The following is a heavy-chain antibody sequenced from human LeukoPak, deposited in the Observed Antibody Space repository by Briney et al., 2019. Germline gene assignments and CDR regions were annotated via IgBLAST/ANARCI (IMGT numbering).Heavy chain of an antibody. Sequence: SETCPSPALSLVAPSVDTPGVGSGSPQGGGLEWIGYIYYSGDTAYNPSLRSRVTLSVDTSKNQFSLQLRSVTTADTAVYYCVRGPYGASISKWFDPWGQGTQVIVSP. V-gene: IGHV4-59*01. D-gene: IGHD4/OR15-4a*01. CDR3: VRGPYGASISKWFDP. CDR1: VAPSVDTP. CDR2: IYYSGDT. J-gene: IGHJ5*02.